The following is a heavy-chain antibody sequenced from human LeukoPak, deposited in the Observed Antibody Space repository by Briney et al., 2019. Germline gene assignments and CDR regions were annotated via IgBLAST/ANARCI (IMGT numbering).Heavy chain of an antibody. CDR2: ISAYNGNT. Sequence: GASVKVSCKASGYTFTSYGISWVRQAPGQGLEWMGWISAYNGNTNYAQKFQGRVTMTRNTSISTAYMELSSLRSEDTAVYYCARGLIRTGMVRGVIIGYWGQGTLVTVSS. CDR1: GYTFTSYG. V-gene: IGHV1-18*01. J-gene: IGHJ4*02. CDR3: ARGLIRTGMVRGVIIGY. D-gene: IGHD3-10*01.